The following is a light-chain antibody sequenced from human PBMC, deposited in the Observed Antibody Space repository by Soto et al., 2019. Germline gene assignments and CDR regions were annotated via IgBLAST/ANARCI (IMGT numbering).Light chain of an antibody. J-gene: IGLJ2*01. V-gene: IGLV2-11*01. CDR2: AVS. CDR3: CSYAGSYTFVV. Sequence: QSVLTQPRSVSGSSGQSVTISCTGTSSDVGGYNSVSWYQQHPGKAPKLIIYAVSKRPSGVPDRFSGSKSGNSASLTISGLPAEDDADYYCCSYAGSYTFVVFGGGAKLTVL. CDR1: SSDVGGYNS.